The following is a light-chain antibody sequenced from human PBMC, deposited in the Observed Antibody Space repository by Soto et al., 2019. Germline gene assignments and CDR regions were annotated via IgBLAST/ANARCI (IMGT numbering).Light chain of an antibody. CDR1: ETVATN. CDR3: QQYYKWPPET. J-gene: IGKJ2*01. V-gene: IGKV3-15*01. Sequence: VMTQSPATLSVSPGERATLSCWASETVATNLAWYQQKPGQAPRLLIHGASKRATGIPARFSGSGSGTEFTLTISSLQSEDFAVYYCQQYYKWPPETFGQGTKVEIK. CDR2: GAS.